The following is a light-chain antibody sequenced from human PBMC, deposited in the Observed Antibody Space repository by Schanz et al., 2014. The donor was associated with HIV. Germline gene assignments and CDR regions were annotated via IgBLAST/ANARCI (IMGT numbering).Light chain of an antibody. CDR1: IGATYG. V-gene: IGLV1-40*01. J-gene: IGLJ3*02. CDR3: QTYDSSLSGSV. CDR2: GSS. Sequence: QSVLTQPPSVSGAPGQEVTISCTIGATYGVHWYQQLPGTAPKLLIFGSSNRPPGVPDRFSASKSGTSASLAITGLQSDDEADYYCQTYDSSLSGSVFGGGTKLTVL.